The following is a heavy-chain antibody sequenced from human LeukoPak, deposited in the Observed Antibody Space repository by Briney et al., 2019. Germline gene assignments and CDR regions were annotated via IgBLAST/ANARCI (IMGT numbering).Heavy chain of an antibody. CDR1: GFTLSDCA. CDR2: IRTKGANYAT. V-gene: IGHV3-73*01. J-gene: IGHJ4*02. Sequence: GGSLRLSCAASGFTLSDCAMHWVRQASGKGLEWVGLIRTKGANYATAYAASVRGRFLISRGDSSNLAYLQMNSLKNDDTAVYYCTRDGGSYSHLDNWGPGTRVTVSS. CDR3: TRDGGSYSHLDN. D-gene: IGHD1-26*01.